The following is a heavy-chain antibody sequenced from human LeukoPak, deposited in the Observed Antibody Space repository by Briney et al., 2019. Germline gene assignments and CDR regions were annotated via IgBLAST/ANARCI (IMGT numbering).Heavy chain of an antibody. Sequence: GGSLRLSCAASGFTFSSYWMSWVRQAPGKGLEWVTNIKQDGSEKYYVDSVKGRFTISRDNAENSLYLQMNSLRAEDTAVYYCARDITMVRGVFDYWGQGTLVTVSS. CDR3: ARDITMVRGVFDY. D-gene: IGHD3-10*01. V-gene: IGHV3-7*03. CDR2: IKQDGSEK. J-gene: IGHJ4*02. CDR1: GFTFSSYW.